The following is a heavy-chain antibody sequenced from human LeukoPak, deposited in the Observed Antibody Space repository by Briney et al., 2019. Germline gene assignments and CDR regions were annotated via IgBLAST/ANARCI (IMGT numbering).Heavy chain of an antibody. J-gene: IGHJ5*02. Sequence: SVKASCKASGGTFSSYAISWVRQAPGQGLEWMGGIIPIFGPANYAQKLQGRGTITADESTSTAYMELSTLRSEDTAVYYCARYPDNWNYADINWFDPWGQGTLVTVSS. D-gene: IGHD1-7*01. CDR3: ARYPDNWNYADINWFDP. CDR1: GGTFSSYA. CDR2: IIPIFGPA. V-gene: IGHV1-69*01.